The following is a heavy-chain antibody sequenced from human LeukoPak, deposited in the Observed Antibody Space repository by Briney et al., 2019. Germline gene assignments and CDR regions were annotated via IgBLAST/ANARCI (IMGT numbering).Heavy chain of an antibody. D-gene: IGHD2-15*01. CDR2: IYYSGST. CDR3: ARTYCRGGSCHFDY. V-gene: IGHV4-59*08. Sequence: SETLSLTCTVSGGSISSYYWSWIRQPPGKGLEWIGHIYYSGSTHYNPSLKSRVTISVDTSKNQISLKLSSVTAADTAVYYCARTYCRGGSCHFDYWGQGTLVTVSS. J-gene: IGHJ4*02. CDR1: GGSISSYY.